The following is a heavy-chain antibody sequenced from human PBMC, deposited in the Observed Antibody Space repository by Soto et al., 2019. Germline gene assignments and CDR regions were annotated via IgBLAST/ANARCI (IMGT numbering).Heavy chain of an antibody. V-gene: IGHV3-74*01. Sequence: GGSLRLSCEASGFVFTNFWMHWVRHVPGKGLVWVARIDTSGHSTNYAESVKGRFTISRDNAKNTVSLQMNSLRVEDTGVYYCAKDSWYFDLWSQGSQVTVS. J-gene: IGHJ4*02. CDR1: GFVFTNFW. D-gene: IGHD6-13*01. CDR2: IDTSGHST. CDR3: AKDSWYFDL.